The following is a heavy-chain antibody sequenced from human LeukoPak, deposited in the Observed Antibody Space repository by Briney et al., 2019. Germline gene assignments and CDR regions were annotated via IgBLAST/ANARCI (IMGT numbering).Heavy chain of an antibody. Sequence: SETLSLTCTVSGGSISSGGYYWSWIRQHPGTGLEWIGYIYYSGSTYYNPSLKSRITISVDASKNLFSLKLTSLTAADTAVYYCARPGEAASGSLLFFYDSWGQGTLVTVSS. CDR1: GGSISSGGYY. D-gene: IGHD6-13*01. V-gene: IGHV4-31*03. CDR2: IYYSGST. J-gene: IGHJ5*01. CDR3: ARPGEAASGSLLFFYDS.